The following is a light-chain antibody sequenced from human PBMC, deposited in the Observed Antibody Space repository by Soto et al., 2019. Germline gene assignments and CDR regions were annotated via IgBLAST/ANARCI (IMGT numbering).Light chain of an antibody. J-gene: IGLJ2*01. Sequence: QSALTQPASVSGSPGQSITISCTGTSSDVGSYNLVSWYQQHPGKAPKLMIYEGSKRPSGVSNRFSGSKSGNTASLTISGLQAEDEADYYCQSYDNNNVVFGGGTKVTVL. CDR1: SSDVGSYNL. CDR3: QSYDNNNVV. V-gene: IGLV2-23*01. CDR2: EGS.